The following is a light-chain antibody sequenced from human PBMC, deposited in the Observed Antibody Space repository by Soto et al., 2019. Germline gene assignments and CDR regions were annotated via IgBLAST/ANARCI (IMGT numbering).Light chain of an antibody. CDR2: LAS. CDR1: QSLLQSNGNNH. V-gene: IGKV2-28*01. J-gene: IGKJ5*01. Sequence: DIVLTQSPLSLPVTPGEPASISCRSSQSLLQSNGNNHVDWYLQRPGQSPQLLLYLASSRASGVPDRFSGSGSGTELSLEISRVEAEDVGVYYCLQAAHSPLTFGQGTRLEIK. CDR3: LQAAHSPLT.